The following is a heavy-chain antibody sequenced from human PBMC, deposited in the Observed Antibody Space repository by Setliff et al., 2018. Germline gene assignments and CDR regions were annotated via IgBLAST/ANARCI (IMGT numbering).Heavy chain of an antibody. CDR2: IGHTGSI. CDR1: GYSISSGYI. Sequence: SETLSLTCTVSGYSISSGYIWGWIRQPPGKGLEWVGNIGHTGSINYNPSLKSRLTISRDTSKNQVSLKLNSVPATDTAVYYCARDLGHGGDSDYWGQGILVTVSS. CDR3: ARDLGHGGDSDY. D-gene: IGHD2-21*02. V-gene: IGHV4-38-2*02. J-gene: IGHJ4*02.